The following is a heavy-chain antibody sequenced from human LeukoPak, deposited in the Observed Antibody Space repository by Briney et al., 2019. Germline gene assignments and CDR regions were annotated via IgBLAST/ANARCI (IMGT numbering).Heavy chain of an antibody. CDR1: TYSISSAYY. J-gene: IGHJ6*03. D-gene: IGHD2-8*02. V-gene: IGHV4-38-2*02. Sequence: SETLSLTCSVSTYSISSAYYWGWIRQPPGKGLQWIGSIYHSGSTSYNPSLKSRVTISVDTSKNQFSLKLSSVTAADTAVYYCARSGPYYYYYYMDVWGKGTTVTISS. CDR3: ARSGPYYYYYYMDV. CDR2: IYHSGST.